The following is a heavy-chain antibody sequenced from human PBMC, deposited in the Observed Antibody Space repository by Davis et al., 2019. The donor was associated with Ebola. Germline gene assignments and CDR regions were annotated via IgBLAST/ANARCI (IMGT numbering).Heavy chain of an antibody. CDR3: ARVRGTGDPDY. D-gene: IGHD7-27*01. V-gene: IGHV3-23*01. CDR2: ISGSGGST. Sequence: GGSLRLSCAASGFNFNTYAMTWVRQAPGQGLEWVSAISGSGGSTYYADSVKGRFTISRNNSKNTLYLQMNSLRAEDTAVYYCARVRGTGDPDYWGQGTLVTVSS. J-gene: IGHJ4*02. CDR1: GFNFNTYA.